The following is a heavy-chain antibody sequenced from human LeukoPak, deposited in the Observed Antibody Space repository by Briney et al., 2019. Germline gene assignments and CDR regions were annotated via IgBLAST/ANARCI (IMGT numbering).Heavy chain of an antibody. J-gene: IGHJ4*02. D-gene: IGHD1-26*01. V-gene: IGHV4-34*01. CDR2: INHSGST. CDR3: ASSLYSGSYGAADY. Sequence: NTSETLSLTCAVYGGSFSGYYWSWIRQPPGKGLEWIGEINHSGSTNYNPSLKSRVTISVDTSKNQFSLKLSSVTAADTAVYYCASSLYSGSYGAADYWGQGTLVTVSS. CDR1: GGSFSGYY.